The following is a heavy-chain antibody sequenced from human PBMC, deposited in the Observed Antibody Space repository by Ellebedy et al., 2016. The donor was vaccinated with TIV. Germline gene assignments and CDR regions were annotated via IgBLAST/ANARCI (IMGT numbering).Heavy chain of an antibody. J-gene: IGHJ2*01. CDR3: ARDATGYSYGLWWYFDL. CDR1: GYTFTSYG. CDR2: ISAYNGNT. D-gene: IGHD5-18*01. Sequence: AASVKVSCKASGYTFTSYGISWVRQAPGQGLEWMGWISAYNGNTNYAQKLQGRVTMTTDTSTSTAYMELRSLRSDDTAVYYCARDATGYSYGLWWYFDLWGRGTLVTVSS. V-gene: IGHV1-18*04.